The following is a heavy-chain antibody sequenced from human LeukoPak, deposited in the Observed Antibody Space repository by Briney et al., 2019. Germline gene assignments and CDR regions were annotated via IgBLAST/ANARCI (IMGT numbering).Heavy chain of an antibody. Sequence: GGSLRLFCAASRCIFSNYEMNWVRQAPGKGLEWVSYISSSGSTIYYADSVKGRFTISRDNAKNSLYLQMNSLRAEDTAVYYCAELGITMIGGVWGKGTTVTISS. CDR2: ISSSGSTI. D-gene: IGHD3-10*02. J-gene: IGHJ6*04. CDR3: AELGITMIGGV. V-gene: IGHV3-48*03. CDR1: RCIFSNYE.